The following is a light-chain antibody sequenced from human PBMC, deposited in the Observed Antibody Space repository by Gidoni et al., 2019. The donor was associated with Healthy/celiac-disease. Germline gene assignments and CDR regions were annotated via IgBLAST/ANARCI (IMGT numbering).Light chain of an antibody. Sequence: QSALTQPASVSGSPGPSITISCTGTSSDVGGYNYVSWYQPHPGKAPKLMIYEVSNRPSGVSNRFSGSKSGNTAFLTISGLQAEDEADYYCSSYTSSSVWVFGGGTKLTVL. CDR2: EVS. J-gene: IGLJ3*02. V-gene: IGLV2-14*01. CDR3: SSYTSSSVWV. CDR1: SSDVGGYNY.